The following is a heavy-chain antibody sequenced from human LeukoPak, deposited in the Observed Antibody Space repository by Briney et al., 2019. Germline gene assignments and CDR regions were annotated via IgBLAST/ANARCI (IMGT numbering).Heavy chain of an antibody. CDR3: ARDYGGELAEFDY. J-gene: IGHJ4*02. Sequence: SVKVSCKASGYTFTSYYMHWVRQAPGQGLEWMGRIIPIFGTANYAQKFQGRVTITTDESTSTAYMELSSLRSEDTAVYYCARDYGGELAEFDYWGQGTLVTVSS. D-gene: IGHD1-26*01. CDR1: GYTFTSYY. CDR2: IIPIFGTA. V-gene: IGHV1-69*05.